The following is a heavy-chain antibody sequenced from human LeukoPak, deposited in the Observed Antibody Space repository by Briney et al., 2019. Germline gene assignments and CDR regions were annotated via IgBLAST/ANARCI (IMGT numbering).Heavy chain of an antibody. CDR1: GGSFSGYY. CDR2: INHSGST. V-gene: IGHV4-34*01. CDR3: ARHNIVVVPAAIGNWFDP. D-gene: IGHD2-2*01. J-gene: IGHJ5*02. Sequence: TSETLSLTCAVYGGSFSGYYWSWIRQPPGKGLEWIGEINHSGSTNYNPSLKSRVTISVDTSKNQFSLKLSSVTAADTAVYYCARHNIVVVPAAIGNWFDPWGQGTLVTVSS.